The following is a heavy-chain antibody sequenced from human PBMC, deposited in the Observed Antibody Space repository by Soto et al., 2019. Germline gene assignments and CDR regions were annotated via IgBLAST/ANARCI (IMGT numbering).Heavy chain of an antibody. J-gene: IGHJ4*01. CDR3: AKCWDVKSFAT. V-gene: IGHV4-59*10. CDR2: IFSSGRT. Sequence: PAGKGLEWIGHIFSSGRTSYNPSITSLLTMAIDTSKNLFSLNVSSVTAADTAVYDCAKCWDVKSFATWGHGALVTGSS. D-gene: IGHD1-26*01.